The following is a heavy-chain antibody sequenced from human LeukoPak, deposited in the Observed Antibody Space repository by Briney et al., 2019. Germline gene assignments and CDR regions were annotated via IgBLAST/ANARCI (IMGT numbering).Heavy chain of an antibody. V-gene: IGHV3-48*01. D-gene: IGHD3-22*01. CDR2: ITYNSGTI. CDR1: GFTFSSYS. J-gene: IGHJ4*02. Sequence: GGSLRLSCAASGFTFSSYSMNWVRQAPGKGLEWVSYITYNSGTIYYTDSVKGRFTISRDNAKNSLYLQINSLRAEDTAVYYCAKSLVSSGYRLDYWGQGTLVTVSS. CDR3: AKSLVSSGYRLDY.